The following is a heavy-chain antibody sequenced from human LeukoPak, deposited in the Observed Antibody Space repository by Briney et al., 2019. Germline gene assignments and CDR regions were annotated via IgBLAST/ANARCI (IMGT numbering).Heavy chain of an antibody. J-gene: IGHJ1*01. V-gene: IGHV3-30*03. D-gene: IGHD3-22*01. CDR2: ISYDGSNK. CDR3: ARDYDSSGYYRYEYFQH. Sequence: GGSLRLSCAASGFTFSSYGMHWVRQAPGKGLEWVAVISYDGSNKYYADSVKGRFTISRDNSKNTLYLQMNSLRAEDTAVYYCARDYDSSGYYRYEYFQHWGQGTLVTVSS. CDR1: GFTFSSYG.